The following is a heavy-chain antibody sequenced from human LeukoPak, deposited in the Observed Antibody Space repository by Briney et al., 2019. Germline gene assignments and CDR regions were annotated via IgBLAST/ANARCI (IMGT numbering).Heavy chain of an antibody. Sequence: ASVRVSCKASGYTFTTYGISWVRQAPGQGLEWMGWISTYNGNTNYAQKLQDRVTMTTDTSTSTAYMELRSLRSDDTAVYYCARDSGYGDYVGNPWGQGTLVTVSS. CDR2: ISTYNGNT. D-gene: IGHD4-17*01. CDR1: GYTFTTYG. CDR3: ARDSGYGDYVGNP. V-gene: IGHV1-18*01. J-gene: IGHJ5*02.